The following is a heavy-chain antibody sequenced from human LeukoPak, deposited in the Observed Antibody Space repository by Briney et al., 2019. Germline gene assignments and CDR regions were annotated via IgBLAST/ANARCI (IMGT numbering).Heavy chain of an antibody. Sequence: PGGSLRLSCAASGFTFSSYSMNWVRQAPGIGPEWVSAITGSGLTYYAGSVKGRFTISRDNSKNTLSLQMESLRAEDTAVYYCAKRDYSDSSTLSPLFQSWGQGALVTVSS. CDR3: AKRDYSDSSTLSPLFQS. CDR1: GFTFSSYS. J-gene: IGHJ5*02. V-gene: IGHV3-23*01. CDR2: ITGSGLT. D-gene: IGHD3-22*01.